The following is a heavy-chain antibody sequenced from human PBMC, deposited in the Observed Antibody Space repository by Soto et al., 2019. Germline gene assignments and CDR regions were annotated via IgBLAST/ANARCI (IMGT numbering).Heavy chain of an antibody. V-gene: IGHV1-18*04. CDR1: GFTFTNHG. Sequence: QVQVVQSGAEVKKPGASVKVSCKASGFTFTNHGISWVRQAPGQALAWMAWISAENGNTNHAQKFQGRVTMSIDTSTGTAYMELTSLRSDDTAVYYCARHRSGWREGDYWGQGTLVTVSS. D-gene: IGHD6-19*01. J-gene: IGHJ4*02. CDR2: ISAENGNT. CDR3: ARHRSGWREGDY.